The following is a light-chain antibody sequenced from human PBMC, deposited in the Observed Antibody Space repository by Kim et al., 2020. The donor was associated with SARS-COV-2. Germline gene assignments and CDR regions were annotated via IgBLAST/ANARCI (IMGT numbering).Light chain of an antibody. CDR3: QQYNSWPPLT. Sequence: EIVMTQSPATLSLSPGERVTISCRAGQSVSTNIAWYQQKPGQAPSLLIYGASTRATGVPARFSGSGSGTEFTLTISSLQSEDFAVYYCQQYNSWPPLTFGGGTKVDIK. CDR1: QSVSTN. V-gene: IGKV3-15*01. CDR2: GAS. J-gene: IGKJ4*01.